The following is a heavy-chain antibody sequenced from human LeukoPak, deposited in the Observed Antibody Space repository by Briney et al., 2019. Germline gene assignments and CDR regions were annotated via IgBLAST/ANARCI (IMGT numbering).Heavy chain of an antibody. D-gene: IGHD1-26*01. CDR3: ARVSAFSGSYSFDY. J-gene: IGHJ4*02. Sequence: SETLSLTCTVSGGSISSGDYYWSWIRQPPGKGLEWIGYIYYSGSTYYNPSLKSRVTISVDTSKNQFSPKLSSVTAADTAVYYCARVSAFSGSYSFDYWGQGTLVTVSS. CDR1: GGSISSGDYY. V-gene: IGHV4-30-4*08. CDR2: IYYSGST.